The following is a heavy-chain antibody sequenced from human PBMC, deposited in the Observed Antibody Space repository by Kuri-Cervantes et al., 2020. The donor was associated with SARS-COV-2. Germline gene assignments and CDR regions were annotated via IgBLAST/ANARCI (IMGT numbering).Heavy chain of an antibody. CDR1: GGSISSSSYY. CDR3: ARERESFGVVDAFDI. V-gene: IGHV4-39*07. D-gene: IGHD3-10*01. CDR2: IYYSGST. Sequence: SETLSLTCTVSGGSISSSSYYWGWIRQPPGKGLEWIGSIYYSGSTYYNPSLKSRVTISVDTSKNQFSLKLTSVTAADTAVYYCARERESFGVVDAFDIWGQGTMVTVSS. J-gene: IGHJ3*02.